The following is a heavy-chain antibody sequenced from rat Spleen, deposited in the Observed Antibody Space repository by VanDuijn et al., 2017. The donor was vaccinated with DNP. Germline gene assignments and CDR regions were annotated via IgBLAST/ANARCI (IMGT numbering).Heavy chain of an antibody. D-gene: IGHD1-10*01. CDR1: GFPLTNYG. J-gene: IGHJ2*01. CDR2: IWGDGTT. Sequence: QVQLKESGPGLVQPSQSLSLTCTVAGFPLTNYGVHWVRQPPGKGLEWMGGIWGDGTTDYNSHLKSRLSISRDTSKSQVFLKMNSLQTDDTAIYFCTYNNYYWGQGVMVTVSS. CDR3: TYNNYY. V-gene: IGHV2-1*01.